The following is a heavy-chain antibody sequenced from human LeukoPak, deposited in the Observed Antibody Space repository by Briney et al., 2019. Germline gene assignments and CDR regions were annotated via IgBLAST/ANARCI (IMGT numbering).Heavy chain of an antibody. V-gene: IGHV3-74*01. D-gene: IGHD1-26*01. Sequence: GGSLRLSCAASGFPFSSSCMTWVRQAPGKGLVWVSRINDDGGYTTYADSVKGRFTTTRDNAKNTLYLQMNSLRAEDTAVYYCAGCGATSYWGQGALVIVSS. CDR3: AGCGATSY. CDR1: GFPFSSSC. CDR2: INDDGGYT. J-gene: IGHJ4*02.